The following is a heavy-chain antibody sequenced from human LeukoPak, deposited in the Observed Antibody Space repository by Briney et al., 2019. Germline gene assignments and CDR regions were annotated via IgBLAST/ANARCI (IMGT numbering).Heavy chain of an antibody. Sequence: GGSLRLSCAASGFTFSSSAMSWVRQAPGKGLQWVSSISGSGDRTYYADSVKGRFTISRDNSKNTLYLQMNSLRTEDTAVYYCARGVSSGTYFLSRDYCYMDVWGKGTTVTISS. CDR1: GFTFSSSA. CDR2: ISGSGDRT. D-gene: IGHD1-26*01. J-gene: IGHJ6*03. CDR3: ARGVSSGTYFLSRDYCYMDV. V-gene: IGHV3-23*01.